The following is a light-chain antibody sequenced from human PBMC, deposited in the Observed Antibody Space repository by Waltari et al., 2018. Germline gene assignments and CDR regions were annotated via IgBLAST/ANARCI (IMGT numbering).Light chain of an antibody. J-gene: IGKJ2*01. CDR2: GAP. V-gene: IGKV3-15*01. Sequence: EIVMTQSPATLSVSPGERATLSCRASQTLTSNLAWYQQKPGQAPRLLISGAPTRATGIPARFSGSGSGTQFTLTISSLQSEDFVVYYCQQYNNRPYTFGQGTKLEIK. CDR1: QTLTSN. CDR3: QQYNNRPYT.